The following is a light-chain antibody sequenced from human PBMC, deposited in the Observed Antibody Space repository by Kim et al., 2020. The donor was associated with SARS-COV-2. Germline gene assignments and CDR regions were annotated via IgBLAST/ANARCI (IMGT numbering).Light chain of an antibody. V-gene: IGKV3-15*01. CDR3: QQYNNWPLT. Sequence: EVVMTQSPATLSISPGESAILSCRASQSVGTNLAWYQQKPGQAPRPLMFGASTRATGIPARFSGSGSGTEFTLTISSLQSEDFAVYYCQQYNNWPLTFGQGTKVDIK. J-gene: IGKJ1*01. CDR2: GAS. CDR1: QSVGTN.